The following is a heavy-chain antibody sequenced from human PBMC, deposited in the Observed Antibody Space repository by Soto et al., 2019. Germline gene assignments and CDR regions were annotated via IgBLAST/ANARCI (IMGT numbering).Heavy chain of an antibody. J-gene: IGHJ5*02. V-gene: IGHV1-18*01. CDR3: ARGKNIVLMVYAGLSWFDP. CDR1: YG. D-gene: IGHD2-8*01. Sequence: YGISWVRQAPGQGLEWMGWISAYNGNTNYAQKLQGRVTMTTDTSTSTAYMELRSLRSDDTAVYYCARGKNIVLMVYAGLSWFDPWGQGTLVTVS. CDR2: ISAYNGNT.